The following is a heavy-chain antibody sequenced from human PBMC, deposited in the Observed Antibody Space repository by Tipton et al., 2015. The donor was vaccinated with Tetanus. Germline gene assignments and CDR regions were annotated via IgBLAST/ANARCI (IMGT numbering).Heavy chain of an antibody. CDR3: ARGADCSGGSCFSGDFDT. D-gene: IGHD2-15*01. J-gene: IGHJ4*02. CDR2: SWYDGTDK. CDR1: GLIFSSYG. Sequence: SLRLSCAASGLIFSSYGIHWVRQAPGKGLEWLAVSWYDGTDKYYADSVKGRFTISRDNSKNTLYLQMNSLRAEDTALYYCARGADCSGGSCFSGDFDTWGQGTQVTVSS. V-gene: IGHV3-33*01.